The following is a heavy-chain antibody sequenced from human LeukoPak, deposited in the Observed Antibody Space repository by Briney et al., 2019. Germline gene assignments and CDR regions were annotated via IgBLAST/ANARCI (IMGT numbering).Heavy chain of an antibody. V-gene: IGHV3-30*18. D-gene: IGHD4-23*01. CDR3: AKEILGGVTYFDY. CDR2: ISYDGSNK. CDR1: GFTFSSYG. J-gene: IGHJ4*02. Sequence: GRSLRLSCAASGFTFSSYGMHWVRQAPGKGLEWVAVISYDGSNKYYADSVKGRFTISRDNSKNTLYLQMNSLRAEDTAVYYCAKEILGGVTYFDYWGQGTLVTVSS.